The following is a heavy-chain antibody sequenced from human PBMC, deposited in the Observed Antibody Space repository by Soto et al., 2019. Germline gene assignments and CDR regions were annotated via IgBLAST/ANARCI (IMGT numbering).Heavy chain of an antibody. CDR3: VKERSGHSYADS. D-gene: IGHD5-18*01. V-gene: IGHV3-11*01. J-gene: IGHJ4*02. CDR2: IDSRGRTL. CDR1: GFTFSDYS. Sequence: PGGSLRLSCVASGFTFSDYSMSWIRQAPGKGLEWLAFIDSRGRTLSYADSVRGRFTISRDNAENSVYLQMNSLRAEDSAVYYCVKERSGHSYADSWGQGTLVTVSS.